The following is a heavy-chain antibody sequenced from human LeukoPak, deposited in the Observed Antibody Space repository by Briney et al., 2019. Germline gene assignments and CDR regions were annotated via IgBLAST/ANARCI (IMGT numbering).Heavy chain of an antibody. CDR1: GYTFTGYY. CDR2: INPNSGGT. CDR3: AREFDSAPSPLDY. Sequence: ASVKVSCKASGYTFTGYYMHWVRQAPGQGLEWMGWINPNSGGTNYAQKFQGRVTMTRDTSISTAYMELSRLRSDDTAVYYCAREFDSAPSPLDYWGQGTLVTVSS. D-gene: IGHD2-15*01. J-gene: IGHJ4*02. V-gene: IGHV1-2*02.